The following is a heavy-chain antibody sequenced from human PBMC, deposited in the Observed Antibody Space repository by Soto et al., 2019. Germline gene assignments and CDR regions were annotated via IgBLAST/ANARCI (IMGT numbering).Heavy chain of an antibody. CDR1: GDTFINYA. Sequence: SVKVSCKASGDTFINYAINWVRQAPGQGLEWMGGIVPIFGTTSYAQQFQGRVTITADESTRTAYMELSSLRSEDTAVYFCARDMIPAAPAYQYSAMAFWGPGTSVTVS. V-gene: IGHV1-69*13. J-gene: IGHJ6*02. D-gene: IGHD2-2*01. CDR2: IVPIFGTT. CDR3: ARDMIPAAPAYQYSAMAF.